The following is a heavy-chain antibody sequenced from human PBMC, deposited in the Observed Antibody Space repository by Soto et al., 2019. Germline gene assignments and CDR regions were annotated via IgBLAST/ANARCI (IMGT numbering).Heavy chain of an antibody. D-gene: IGHD3-22*01. V-gene: IGHV3-30-3*01. CDR3: ARGLVVVVNRDWFDP. J-gene: IGHJ5*02. CDR2: ISDDGINK. Sequence: QVQLVESGGGVVQPGRSLRLSCAASGFTFSNYAMHWVHQAPGKGPEWVAVISDDGINKYYADSVKGRFTISRDKSKNTVYLQMNSLRVEDTAVYYCARGLVVVVNRDWFDPWGQGTLVTVAS. CDR1: GFTFSNYA.